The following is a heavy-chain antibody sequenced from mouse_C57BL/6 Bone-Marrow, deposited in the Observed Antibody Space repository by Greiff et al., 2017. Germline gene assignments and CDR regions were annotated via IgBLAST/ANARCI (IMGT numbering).Heavy chain of an antibody. CDR3: ASDSNYEGY. Sequence: VQLQQSGAELARPGASVKLSCKASGYTFTSYGISWVKQRTGQGLEWIGESYPRSGNTYYNEKFKGKATLTAEKSSSTAYMELRSLTSEDSAVYFCASDSNYEGYWGQGTTLTVSA. CDR1: GYTFTSYG. CDR2: SYPRSGNT. J-gene: IGHJ2*01. D-gene: IGHD2-5*01. V-gene: IGHV1-81*01.